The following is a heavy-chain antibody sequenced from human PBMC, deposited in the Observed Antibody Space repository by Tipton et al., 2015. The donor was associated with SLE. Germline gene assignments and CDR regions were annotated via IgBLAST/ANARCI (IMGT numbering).Heavy chain of an antibody. CDR3: AREGLWFGELGYFDY. Sequence: GSLRFSCAASGFTFSDYYMSWIRQAPGKGLEWVSYISSSGSTIYYADSVKGRFTISRDNAKNSLYLQMNSLRAEDTAMYYCAREGLWFGELGYFDYWGQGTLVTVSS. CDR2: ISSSGSTI. D-gene: IGHD3-10*01. J-gene: IGHJ4*02. V-gene: IGHV3-11*01. CDR1: GFTFSDYY.